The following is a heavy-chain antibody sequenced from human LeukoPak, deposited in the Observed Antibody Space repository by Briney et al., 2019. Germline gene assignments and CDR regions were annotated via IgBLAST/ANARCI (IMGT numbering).Heavy chain of an antibody. J-gene: IGHJ5*02. Sequence: PGGSLRLSCAASGFTFSSYAMHWVRQAPGKGLEWVSYISSSSSTIYYADSVKGRFTISRDNAKNSLYLQMNSLRDEDTAVYYCARDPSDYYDSSGYYGSSWGQGTLVTVSS. CDR3: ARDPSDYYDSSGYYGSS. CDR1: GFTFSSYA. D-gene: IGHD3-22*01. V-gene: IGHV3-48*02. CDR2: ISSSSSTI.